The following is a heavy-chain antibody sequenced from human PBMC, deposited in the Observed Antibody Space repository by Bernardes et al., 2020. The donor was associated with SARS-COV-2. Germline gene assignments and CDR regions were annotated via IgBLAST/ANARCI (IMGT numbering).Heavy chain of an antibody. V-gene: IGHV1-46*01. CDR1: GYTFSSYC. CDR3: ARDGGNYGDDDY. D-gene: IGHD4-17*01. CDR2: FCPLGTGT. J-gene: IGHJ4*02. Sequence: ASVKVSCKASGYTFSSYCMHWVRQAPGQGLEWMGIFCPLGTGTTYAQKFQGRVTMTRDTSTSTVYMELSSLRSEDTAMYYCARDGGNYGDDDYWGQGTLVTVSS.